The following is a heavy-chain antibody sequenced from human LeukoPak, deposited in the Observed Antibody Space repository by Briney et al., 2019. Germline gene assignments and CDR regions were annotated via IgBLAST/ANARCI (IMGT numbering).Heavy chain of an antibody. CDR2: ISTSSSYI. D-gene: IGHD3-3*01. Sequence: GGSLRLSCAASGFTFSSYSMNWVRQPPGKGLEWVSSISTSSSYIYYADSVKGRFTISRDNAKNSLYLQMNSLRAEDTAVYYCARDNDFWSGYRALDIWGQGTMVTVSS. J-gene: IGHJ3*02. CDR3: ARDNDFWSGYRALDI. V-gene: IGHV3-21*01. CDR1: GFTFSSYS.